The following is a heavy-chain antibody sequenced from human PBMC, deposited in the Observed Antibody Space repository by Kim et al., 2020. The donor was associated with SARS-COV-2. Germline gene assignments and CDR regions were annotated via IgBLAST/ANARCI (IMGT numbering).Heavy chain of an antibody. CDR2: INHSGRT. CDR1: GCSFSGYY. Sequence: SETLSLTCAVYGCSFSGYYWSWIRQPPGKGLEWIGEINHSGRTNYNPSLKSRVTISVDTSKNQFSLKLTSVTATDTAVYYCARRLSNTSGWGSHYCDLWGQGPLVTVSS. CDR3: ARRLSNTSGWGSHYCDL. V-gene: IGHV4-34*01. D-gene: IGHD3-10*01. J-gene: IGHJ4*02.